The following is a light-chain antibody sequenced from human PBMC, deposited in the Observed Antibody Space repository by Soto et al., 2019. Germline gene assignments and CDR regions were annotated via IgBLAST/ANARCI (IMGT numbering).Light chain of an antibody. V-gene: IGKV3-20*01. J-gene: IGKJ3*01. CDR1: QSVSRSY. Sequence: EIVLTQSPGTLSLSPGERATLSCRASQSVSRSYLAWYQQKPGQAPRLLIYGASSRATGIPDRFSGSGSGTAFTLTISRLEPEDFAVYYCQQYGSSLFTSVPGTKVDIK. CDR2: GAS. CDR3: QQYGSSLFT.